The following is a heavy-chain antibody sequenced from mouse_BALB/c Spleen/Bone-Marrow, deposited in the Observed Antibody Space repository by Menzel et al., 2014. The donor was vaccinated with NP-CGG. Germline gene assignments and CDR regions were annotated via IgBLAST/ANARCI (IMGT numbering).Heavy chain of an antibody. CDR2: IRLKSNNYAT. J-gene: IGHJ3*01. Sequence: EVRLVESGGGLVQPGGSMKLSCVASGFTFSNYWMNWVRQSPEKGLEWVAEIRLKSNNYATHYAESVKGRFTISRDDSKSSVYLQMNNLRAEDTGIYYCTTGFSYWGQGTLVTVSA. V-gene: IGHV6-6*02. CDR1: GFTFSNYW. CDR3: TTGFSY.